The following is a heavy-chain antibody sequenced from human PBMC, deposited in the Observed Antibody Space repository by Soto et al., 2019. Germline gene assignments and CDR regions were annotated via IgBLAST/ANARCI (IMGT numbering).Heavy chain of an antibody. CDR3: AKDLDDYYGSGSHGPVDY. D-gene: IGHD3-10*01. Sequence: ETLRLSCAASGFTFSSYAMSWVRQAPGKGLEWVSAISGSGGSTYYADSVKGRFTISRDNSKNTLYLQMNSLRAEDTAVYYCAKDLDDYYGSGSHGPVDYWGQGTLVTVSS. CDR1: GFTFSSYA. J-gene: IGHJ4*02. V-gene: IGHV3-23*01. CDR2: ISGSGGST.